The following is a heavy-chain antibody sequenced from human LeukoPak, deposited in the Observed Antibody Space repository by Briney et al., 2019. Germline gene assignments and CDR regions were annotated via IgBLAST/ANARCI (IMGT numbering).Heavy chain of an antibody. J-gene: IGHJ4*02. CDR3: ATARRDGYNGHFDY. CDR1: GYTLTELS. V-gene: IGHV1-24*01. CDR2: FDPEDGET. D-gene: IGHD5-24*01. Sequence: ASVKVSCKVSGYTLTELSMHWVRQAPGKGLEWMGGFDPEDGETIYAQKFQGRVTMAEDTSTDTAYMELSSLRSEDTAVYYCATARRDGYNGHFDYWGQGTLVFVSS.